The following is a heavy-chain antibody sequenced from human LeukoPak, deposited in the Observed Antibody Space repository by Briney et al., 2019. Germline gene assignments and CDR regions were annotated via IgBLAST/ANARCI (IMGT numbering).Heavy chain of an antibody. CDR3: ARDYPYSGSQESYYGVDV. CDR1: GGTFSSYA. V-gene: IGHV1-69*04. J-gene: IGHJ6*02. Sequence: SVKVSCKASGGTFSSYAISWVRQAPGQGLEWMGRIIPILGIANYAQKFQGRVTITADKSTSTAYMELSSLRSEDTAVYYCARDYPYSGSQESYYGVDVWGQGTTVIVSS. D-gene: IGHD1-26*01. CDR2: IIPILGIA.